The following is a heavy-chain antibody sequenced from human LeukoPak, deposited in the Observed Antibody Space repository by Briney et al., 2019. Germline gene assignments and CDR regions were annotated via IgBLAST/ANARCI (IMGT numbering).Heavy chain of an antibody. V-gene: IGHV3-66*01. J-gene: IGHJ3*02. CDR2: IYSGGST. CDR3: AREHHDAFDI. CDR1: GFTVSSNY. Sequence: GGSLRLSCAASGFTVSSNYMSWVRQAPGKGLEWVLVIYSGGSTYYADSVKGRFTISRDNSKNTLYLQMNSLRAEDTAVYYCAREHHDAFDIWGQGTMVTVSS.